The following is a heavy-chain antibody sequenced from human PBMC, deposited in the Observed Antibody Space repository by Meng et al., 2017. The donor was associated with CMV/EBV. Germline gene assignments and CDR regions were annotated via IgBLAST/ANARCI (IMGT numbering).Heavy chain of an antibody. CDR1: SSCYC. V-gene: IGHV4-39*07. Sequence: SSCYCWGWIRQPPGKVLEWIGSIYYSGSTYYNPSLKSRVTISVDTSKNQFSLKLSSVTAADTAVYYCARDLGGYCSSTSCRPNWFDPWGQGTLVTVSS. CDR3: ARDLGGYCSSTSCRPNWFDP. J-gene: IGHJ5*02. CDR2: IYYSGST. D-gene: IGHD2-2*01.